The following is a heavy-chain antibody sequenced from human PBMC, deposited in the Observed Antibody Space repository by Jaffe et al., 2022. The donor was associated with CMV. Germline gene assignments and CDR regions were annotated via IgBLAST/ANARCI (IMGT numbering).Heavy chain of an antibody. J-gene: IGHJ6*02. CDR2: ISYDGSNK. V-gene: IGHV3-30*18. CDR3: AKDLDYYDSSGYYQKEYYYYYGMDV. CDR1: GFTFSSYG. D-gene: IGHD3-22*01. Sequence: QVQLVESGGGVVQPGRSLRLSCAASGFTFSSYGMHWVRQAPGKGLEWVAVISYDGSNKYYADSVKGRFTISRDNSKNTLYLQMNSLRAEDTAVYYCAKDLDYYDSSGYYQKEYYYYYGMDVWGQGTTVTVSS.